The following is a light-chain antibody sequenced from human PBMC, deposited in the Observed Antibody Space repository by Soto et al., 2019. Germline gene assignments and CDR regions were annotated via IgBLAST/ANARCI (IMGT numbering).Light chain of an antibody. J-gene: IGKJ4*01. V-gene: IGKV3-20*01. CDR1: QSVSSSY. CDR2: GAS. Sequence: EIVLTQSPGTLSLSPGERATLSCRASQSVSSSYLAWYPQKPGQAPRLLIYGASSRATGIPDRFSGSWSGTDFTLTISRLEPEDVSVYYCQQYGSSRLTLVGGTKVDIK. CDR3: QQYGSSRLT.